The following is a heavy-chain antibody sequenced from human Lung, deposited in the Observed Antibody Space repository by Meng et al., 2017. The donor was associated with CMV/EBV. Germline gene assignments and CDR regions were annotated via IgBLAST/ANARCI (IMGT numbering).Heavy chain of an antibody. D-gene: IGHD1-26*01. V-gene: IGHV4-39*07. Sequence: SXTXSLXCTVSGGSVSSSSYYWGWIRQSPGRGLEWIGSIYYSGSTYYNPSLKSRVTISGDMSTNQLSLKLSSVTAADTAVYFCARDFGGGSYYPYLQLWCQGTLVTVSS. CDR1: GGSVSSSSYY. J-gene: IGHJ1*01. CDR2: IYYSGST. CDR3: ARDFGGGSYYPYLQL.